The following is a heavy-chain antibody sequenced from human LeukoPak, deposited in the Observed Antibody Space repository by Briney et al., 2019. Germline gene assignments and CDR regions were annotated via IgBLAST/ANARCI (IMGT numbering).Heavy chain of an antibody. CDR2: ISSSSGYT. V-gene: IGHV3-21*04. CDR3: AKEGPGNHLLYHLRFGP. Sequence: GGSLRLSCAASGFTFSSYSMNWVRQAPGKGLEWVSSISSSSGYTYYADSVKGRFTISRDNSKNTLYLQMNSLRAEDTALYHCAKEGPGNHLLYHLRFGPWRRGTGVSVFS. J-gene: IGHJ5*02. D-gene: IGHD2-2*02. CDR1: GFTFSSYS.